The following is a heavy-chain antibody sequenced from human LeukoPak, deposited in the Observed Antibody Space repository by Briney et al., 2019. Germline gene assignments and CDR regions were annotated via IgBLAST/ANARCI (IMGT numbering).Heavy chain of an antibody. CDR3: ARDLLSLPHKYFDS. CDR2: IQYDGSQK. CDR1: GFSFSNYG. D-gene: IGHD3-16*01. Sequence: GGSLRLSCAASGFSFSNYGMHWVRQAPGKGLEWVAYIQYDGSQKYYGDSVKGRFPISRDNSKNTVHLQMNTLRDEDTALYYCARDLLSLPHKYFDSWGQGTLVTVSS. V-gene: IGHV3-30*02. J-gene: IGHJ4*02.